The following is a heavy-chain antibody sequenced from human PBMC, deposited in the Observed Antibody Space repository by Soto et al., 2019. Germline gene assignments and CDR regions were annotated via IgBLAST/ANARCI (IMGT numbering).Heavy chain of an antibody. CDR2: ISGSGGST. CDR3: AKVIVRYYDSSGYSIPYYYYGMDV. V-gene: IGHV3-23*01. D-gene: IGHD3-22*01. Sequence: PGGSLRLSCAASGFTFSSYAMSWVRQAPGKGLEWVSAISGSGGSTYYADSVKGRFTISRDNSKNTLYLQMNSLRAEDTAVYYCAKVIVRYYDSSGYSIPYYYYGMDVWGQGTTVTVSS. J-gene: IGHJ6*02. CDR1: GFTFSSYA.